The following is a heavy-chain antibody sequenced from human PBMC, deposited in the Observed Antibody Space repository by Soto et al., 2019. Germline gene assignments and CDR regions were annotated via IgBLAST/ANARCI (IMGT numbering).Heavy chain of an antibody. J-gene: IGHJ4*02. CDR3: AKDREMATITSLFDY. Sequence: EVQLLESGGGLVQPGGSLRLSCAASGFTFSSYAMSWVRQAPGKGLEWVSAISGSGGSTYYADSVKGRFTISRDNSKNTLYLQINSLRAEDTAVYYCAKDREMATITSLFDYWGQGTLVTVSS. CDR1: GFTFSSYA. D-gene: IGHD5-12*01. CDR2: ISGSGGST. V-gene: IGHV3-23*01.